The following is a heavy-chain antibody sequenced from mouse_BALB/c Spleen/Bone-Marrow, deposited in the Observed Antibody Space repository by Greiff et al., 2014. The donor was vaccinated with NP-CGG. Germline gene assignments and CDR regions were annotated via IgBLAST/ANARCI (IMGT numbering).Heavy chain of an antibody. Sequence: EVNLVESGGGLVQPGGSLKLSCAASGFDFSRYWMSWVRQAPGKGLEWIGEINPDSSTINYTPSLKDKFIVSRDNAKNTLYLQMSKVRSEDTALYYCARVHYYGYEAYWGQGTLVTVSA. CDR1: GFDFSRYW. D-gene: IGHD1-2*01. CDR3: ARVHYYGYEAY. J-gene: IGHJ3*01. V-gene: IGHV4-1*02. CDR2: INPDSSTI.